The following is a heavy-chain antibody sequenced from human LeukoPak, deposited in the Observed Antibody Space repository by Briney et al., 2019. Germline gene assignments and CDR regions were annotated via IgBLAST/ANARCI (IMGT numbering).Heavy chain of an antibody. CDR1: GFTFSSYA. CDR2: ISYDGSTK. Sequence: GGSLRLSCAASGFTFSSYAMHWVRQAPGKGLEWVAVISYDGSTKYDADSVKGRFTISRDNSKNTLYLQMNSLRAEDTAVYYCAKTMGAIDHDYWGQGTLVTVSS. J-gene: IGHJ4*02. D-gene: IGHD1-26*01. CDR3: AKTMGAIDHDY. V-gene: IGHV3-30-3*02.